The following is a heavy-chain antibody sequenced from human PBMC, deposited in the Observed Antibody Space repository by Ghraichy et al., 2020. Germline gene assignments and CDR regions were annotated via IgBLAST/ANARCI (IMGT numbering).Heavy chain of an antibody. CDR2: ISGSGGST. CDR1: GFTFSSYA. D-gene: IGHD3-10*01. CDR3: AGSYYNGAYFDY. J-gene: IGHJ4*02. Sequence: GGSLRLSCAASGFTFSSYAMSWVRQAPGKGLEWVSAISGSGGSTYYADSVKGRFTISRDNSKNTLYLQMNSLRAKDTAVYYCAGSYYNGAYFDYWGQGTLVTVSS. V-gene: IGHV3-23*01.